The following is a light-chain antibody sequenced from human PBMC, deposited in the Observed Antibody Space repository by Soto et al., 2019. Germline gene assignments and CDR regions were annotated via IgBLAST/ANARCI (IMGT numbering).Light chain of an antibody. CDR1: QSVRSN. J-gene: IGKJ1*01. CDR3: QQYGSSGT. CDR2: GAS. V-gene: IGKV3-15*01. Sequence: EIVMTQSPATLSVSQGERATLSCRASQSVRSNLAWYQQKPGQAPSLLIYGASTRATGIPARFSGSGSGTDFTLTISRLEPEDFAVYYCQQYGSSGTFGQGTKVDIK.